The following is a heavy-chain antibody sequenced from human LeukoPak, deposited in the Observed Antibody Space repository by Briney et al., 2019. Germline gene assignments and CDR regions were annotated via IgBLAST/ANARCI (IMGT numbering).Heavy chain of an antibody. V-gene: IGHV1-69*05. Sequence: SVKVSCKASGGTFSSYAISWVRQAPGQGLEWMGGIIPIFGTANYAQKFQGRVTITTDESTSTAYMELSSLRSDDTAVYYCARAKITMVRGVIIYNWFDPWGQGTLVTVSS. CDR3: ARAKITMVRGVIIYNWFDP. D-gene: IGHD3-10*01. J-gene: IGHJ5*02. CDR2: IIPIFGTA. CDR1: GGTFSSYA.